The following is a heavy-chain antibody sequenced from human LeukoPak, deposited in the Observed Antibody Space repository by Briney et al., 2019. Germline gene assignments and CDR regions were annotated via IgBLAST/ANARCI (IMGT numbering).Heavy chain of an antibody. V-gene: IGHV4-59*01. CDR1: GGSISIYY. CDR3: ARGPYDSSGYPLPFDY. J-gene: IGHJ4*02. Sequence: SETLSLTCTVSGGSISIYYWSWIRQPPGKGLEWIGYIYYSGNTNYNPSLKSRVTISVDTSKNQFSLKLTSVTTADTAVYYCARGPYDSSGYPLPFDYWGQGTLVTVSS. CDR2: IYYSGNT. D-gene: IGHD3-22*01.